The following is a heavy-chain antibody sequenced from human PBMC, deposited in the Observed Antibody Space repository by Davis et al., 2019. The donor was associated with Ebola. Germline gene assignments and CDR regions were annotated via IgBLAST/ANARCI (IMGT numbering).Heavy chain of an antibody. CDR1: GGSISSGGYY. CDR2: IYYSGST. J-gene: IGHJ6*02. V-gene: IGHV4-61*08. D-gene: IGHD3-3*01. Sequence: SETLSLTCAVSGGSISSGGYYWSWIRQPPGKGLEWIGYIYYSGSTYYNPSLKSRVTISVDTSKNQFSLKLSSVTAADTAVYYCARGNNYDFWSGRKYGMDVWGQGTTVTVSS. CDR3: ARGNNYDFWSGRKYGMDV.